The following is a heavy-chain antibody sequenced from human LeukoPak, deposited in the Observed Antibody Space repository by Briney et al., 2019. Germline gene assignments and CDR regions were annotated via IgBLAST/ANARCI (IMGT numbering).Heavy chain of an antibody. CDR2: IVYSGTT. CDR1: GVSISGSSYY. V-gene: IGHV4-39*01. Sequence: SETLSLTCTVSGVSISGSSYYWGWVRQPPGQGLEWIGSIVYSGTTHYDPSLKSRVTISVDTSKSQFSLRLSSVTAADTAIYYCARDFGDHRIDYWGQGTLVTVSS. D-gene: IGHD4-17*01. J-gene: IGHJ4*02. CDR3: ARDFGDHRIDY.